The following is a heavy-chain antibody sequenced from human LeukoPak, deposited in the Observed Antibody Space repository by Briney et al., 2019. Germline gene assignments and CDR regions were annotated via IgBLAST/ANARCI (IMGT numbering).Heavy chain of an antibody. J-gene: IGHJ4*02. Sequence: GESLKISCKGSGYSFTSYWLSWVRQMPGKGLEWMGRIDPSDSYTNYSPSFQGHVTISADKSITTAYLQWASLKASDTAMYYCSTARAFDSRSFDYWGQGSLVTVSS. D-gene: IGHD5-12*01. V-gene: IGHV5-10-1*01. CDR1: GYSFTSYW. CDR3: STARAFDSRSFDY. CDR2: IDPSDSYT.